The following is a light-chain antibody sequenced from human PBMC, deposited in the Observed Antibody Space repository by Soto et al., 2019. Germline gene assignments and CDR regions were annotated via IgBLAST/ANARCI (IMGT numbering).Light chain of an antibody. CDR3: QQYGSSPTWT. Sequence: EIVLTQSPGTLSLSPGERATLSCRASQSVSTSYLARYQQKPGQAPRLVIYGASSRATGIPDRFSGSGSGTDFTLTISRLEPEDFAVYYCQQYGSSPTWTFGQGTKVDIK. J-gene: IGKJ1*01. CDR2: GAS. CDR1: QSVSTSY. V-gene: IGKV3-20*01.